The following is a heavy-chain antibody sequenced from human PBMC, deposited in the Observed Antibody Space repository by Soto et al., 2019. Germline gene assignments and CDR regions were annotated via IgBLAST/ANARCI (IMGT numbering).Heavy chain of an antibody. J-gene: IGHJ3*02. Sequence: SETLSLTCAVSGGSISSSNWWSWVRQPPGKGLEWIGGIYHSGSTNYNPSLKSRVTISVDTSKNQFSLKLSSVTAADTAVYYCAGEIYGDYVLGAFDIWGQGTMVTVSS. D-gene: IGHD4-17*01. CDR1: GGSISSSNW. V-gene: IGHV4-4*02. CDR2: IYHSGST. CDR3: AGEIYGDYVLGAFDI.